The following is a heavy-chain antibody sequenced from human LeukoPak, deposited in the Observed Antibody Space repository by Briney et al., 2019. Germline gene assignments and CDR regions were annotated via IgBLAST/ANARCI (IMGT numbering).Heavy chain of an antibody. D-gene: IGHD3-3*01. CDR1: GAAISTYF. CDR3: ARDFWSGSVGFDP. CDR2: IYSSGST. J-gene: IGHJ5*02. Sequence: SETLSLTCTVSGAAISTYFWSWIRQSPGKGLEWIGYIYSSGSTKYNPSLKSRVTISVDASKNQFALTLRSLTAADTAVYYCARDFWSGSVGFDPWGQGTLATVSS. V-gene: IGHV4-59*01.